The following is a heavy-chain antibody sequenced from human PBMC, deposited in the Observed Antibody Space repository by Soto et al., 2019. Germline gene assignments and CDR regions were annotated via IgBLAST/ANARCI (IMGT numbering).Heavy chain of an antibody. D-gene: IGHD1-1*01. V-gene: IGHV3-48*01. J-gene: IGHJ3*02. CDR3: ARYGPTGTAVNEPFDI. Sequence: EVQLVESGGGLVQPGGSLRLSCAASRFIFSSYGMNWVRQAPGKGLEWLAYISRSSSPTYYADSVMGRFTISRDNAKNSLYLQMNSLRAEDTAVYYCARYGPTGTAVNEPFDIWVQGTMVTVSS. CDR2: ISRSSSPT. CDR1: RFIFSSYG.